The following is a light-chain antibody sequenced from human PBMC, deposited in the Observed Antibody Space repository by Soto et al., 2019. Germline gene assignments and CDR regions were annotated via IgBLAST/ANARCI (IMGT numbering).Light chain of an antibody. CDR1: QSIRYH. Sequence: DIPMTQSQPSLSASVGDRGIITCRASQSIRYHLNWYQQKPGKVPRLIIHAASSLQSGAPSRFSGSGSGTDCTLTISSLQPEDFAVYSCQQSHSLPITFGPGTKLDFK. CDR2: AAS. J-gene: IGKJ3*01. CDR3: QQSHSLPIT. V-gene: IGKV1-39*01.